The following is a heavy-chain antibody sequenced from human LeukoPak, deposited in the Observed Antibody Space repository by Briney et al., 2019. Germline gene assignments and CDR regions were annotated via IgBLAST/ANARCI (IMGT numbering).Heavy chain of an antibody. D-gene: IGHD3-10*01. CDR2: ISGSGGST. CDR3: AKRGGGY. J-gene: IGHJ4*02. Sequence: GGSLRLSCAASGFTFSSYAMSWVRQAPGKGLQWVSTISGSGGSTYYADSVKGRFTISRDSSKNTLYLQMDNLTAEDTAVYYCAKRGGGYWGQGTLVTVSS. V-gene: IGHV3-23*01. CDR1: GFTFSSYA.